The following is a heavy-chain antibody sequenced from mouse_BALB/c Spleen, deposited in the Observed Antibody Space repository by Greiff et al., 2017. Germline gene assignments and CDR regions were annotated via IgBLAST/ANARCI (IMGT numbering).Heavy chain of an antibody. V-gene: IGHV1-18*01. CDR3: ARNYGNYYYAMDY. D-gene: IGHD2-1*01. CDR1: GYTFTEHT. J-gene: IGHJ4*01. CDR2: INPNNGGT. Sequence: VQLQQSGPELVKPGASVKISCKTSGYTFTEHTMHWVKQSHGKSLEWIGDINPNNGGTSYNQKFKGKATLTVDKSSSTAYMELRSLTSEDSAVYYCARNYGNYYYAMDYWGQGTSVTVSS.